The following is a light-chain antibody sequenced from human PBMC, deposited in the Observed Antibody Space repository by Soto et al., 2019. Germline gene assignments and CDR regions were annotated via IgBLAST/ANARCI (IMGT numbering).Light chain of an antibody. CDR1: NIGSRN. V-gene: IGLV3-21*02. CDR3: QVWDNGSDGGV. CDR2: DSF. J-gene: IGLJ1*01. Sequence: SYELTQPPSVSVAPGQAASITCGGDNIGSRNVHWYQQKPGQAPVLVLYDSFDRPSGIPERISGSNSGNTATLTINRVEAGDEADYYCQVWDNGSDGGVLGPGTKVTVL.